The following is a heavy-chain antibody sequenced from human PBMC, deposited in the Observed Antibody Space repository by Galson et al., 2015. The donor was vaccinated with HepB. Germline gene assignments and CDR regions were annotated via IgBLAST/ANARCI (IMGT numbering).Heavy chain of an antibody. D-gene: IGHD3-3*01. Sequence: SLRLSCAASGFTFSSYAMHWVRQAPGKGLEWVAVISYDGSNKYYADSVKGRFTISRDNSKNTLYLQMNSLRAEDTAVYYCARGGRFLEWLLSRGGFDPWGQGTLVTVSS. V-gene: IGHV3-30-3*01. J-gene: IGHJ5*02. CDR2: ISYDGSNK. CDR3: ARGGRFLEWLLSRGGFDP. CDR1: GFTFSSYA.